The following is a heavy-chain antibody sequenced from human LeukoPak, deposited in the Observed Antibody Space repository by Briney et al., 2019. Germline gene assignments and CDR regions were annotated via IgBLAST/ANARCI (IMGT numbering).Heavy chain of an antibody. D-gene: IGHD6-19*01. V-gene: IGHV4-34*01. Sequence: SETLSLTCAVYGGSFSGYYWSWIRQPPGKGLEWIGEINHSGSTNYNPSLKSRVTISVDTSKNQFSLKLSSVTAADTAVYYCESISSGRDMWGQGTLVTVSS. J-gene: IGHJ4*02. CDR1: GGSFSGYY. CDR3: ESISSGRDM. CDR2: INHSGST.